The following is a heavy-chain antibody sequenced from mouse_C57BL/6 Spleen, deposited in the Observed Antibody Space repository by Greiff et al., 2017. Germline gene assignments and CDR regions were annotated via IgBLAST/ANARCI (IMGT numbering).Heavy chain of an antibody. CDR2: ISSGGSYT. CDR3: ARHQTGMCFDY. Sequence: DVKLVESGGDLVKPGGSLKLSCAASGFTFSSYGMSWVRQTPDKRLEWVATISSGGSYTYYPDSVKGRFTISRDNAKNTLYLQMSSLKSEDTAMYYCARHQTGMCFDYWGQGTTLTVSS. D-gene: IGHD4-1*01. J-gene: IGHJ2*01. V-gene: IGHV5-6*02. CDR1: GFTFSSYG.